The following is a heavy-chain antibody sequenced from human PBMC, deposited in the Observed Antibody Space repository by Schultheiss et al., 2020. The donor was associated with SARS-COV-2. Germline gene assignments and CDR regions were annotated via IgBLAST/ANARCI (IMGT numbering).Heavy chain of an antibody. CDR3: TTGGDISLAPY. D-gene: IGHD2-15*01. CDR2: IKSKTDGGTT. V-gene: IGHV3-15*01. CDR1: GFTVSSNY. J-gene: IGHJ4*02. Sequence: GGSLRLSCAASGFTVSSNYMSWVRQAPGKGLEWVGRIKSKTDGGTTDYAAPVKGRFTISRDDSKNTLYLQMNSLKTEDTAVYYCTTGGDISLAPYWGQGTLVTVSS.